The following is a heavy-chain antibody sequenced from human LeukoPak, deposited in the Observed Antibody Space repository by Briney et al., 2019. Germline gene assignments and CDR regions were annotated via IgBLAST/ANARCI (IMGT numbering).Heavy chain of an antibody. CDR3: AKDIRVLDYGDYGFGY. V-gene: IGHV1-8*02. D-gene: IGHD4-17*01. CDR2: MNPNSGNT. Sequence: ASVKVSCKASGYTFTSYDINWVRQATGQGLEWMGWMNPNSGNTGYAQKFQGRVTMTTDTSTSTAYMELRSLRSDDTALYYCAKDIRVLDYGDYGFGYWGQGTLVTVSS. CDR1: GYTFTSYD. J-gene: IGHJ4*02.